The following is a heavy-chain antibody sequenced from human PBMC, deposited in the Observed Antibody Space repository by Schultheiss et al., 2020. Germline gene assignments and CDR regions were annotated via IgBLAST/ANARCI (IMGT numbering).Heavy chain of an antibody. V-gene: IGHV3-30-3*01. Sequence: GGSLRLSCAASGFTVSSNYMSWVRQAPGKGLEWVAVISYDGSNKYYADSVKGRFTISRDNSKNTLYLQMNSLRAEDTAVYYCARDSSGFDYWGQGTLVTVSS. CDR1: GFTVSSNY. D-gene: IGHD6-19*01. CDR2: ISYDGSNK. J-gene: IGHJ4*02. CDR3: ARDSSGFDY.